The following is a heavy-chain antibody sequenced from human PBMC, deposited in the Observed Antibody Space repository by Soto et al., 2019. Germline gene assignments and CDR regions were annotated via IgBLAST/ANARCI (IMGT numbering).Heavy chain of an antibody. J-gene: IGHJ4*02. V-gene: IGHV4-30-4*01. D-gene: IGHD3-16*01. CDR1: GGATISDNY. CDR2: IYYSGNT. CDR3: AREGGESSDGLYYFDS. Sequence: PAETLSLTCTVSGGATISDNYLRWVRHPGGKGLEWIGHIYYSGNTDYNPSLKSRLAISIDTSKNQFSLKLSSVTAADTAVYFCAREGGESSDGLYYFDSWGQGSLVTVSS.